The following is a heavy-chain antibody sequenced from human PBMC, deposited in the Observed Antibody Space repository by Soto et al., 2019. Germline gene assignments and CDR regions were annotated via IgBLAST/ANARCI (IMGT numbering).Heavy chain of an antibody. V-gene: IGHV4-59*01. D-gene: IGHD3-22*01. CDR2: IYSSGST. J-gene: IGHJ3*02. Sequence: SETLSLTCTVSGGSISNSYWSWIRQSPEKGLEWIGYIYSSGSTNYNPSLNSRVTISVDTSKNQFSLKLSSVTAADTAVYYCARTYDGSGPNSGGYGFDIWGQGTMVTVSS. CDR3: ARTYDGSGPNSGGYGFDI. CDR1: GGSISNSY.